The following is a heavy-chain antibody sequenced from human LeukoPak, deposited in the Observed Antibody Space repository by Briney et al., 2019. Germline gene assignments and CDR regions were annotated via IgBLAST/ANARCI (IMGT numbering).Heavy chain of an antibody. V-gene: IGHV3-21*01. Sequence: GGSLRLSCAASGFTFSIYSMNWVRQAPGKGLEWVSSITSTSRYIYYGDSVKGRFTISRDNAKNSLYLQMNSLRAEDTAVYYCARVGSPIVVAIFDYWGQGTLVTVSS. CDR1: GFTFSIYS. D-gene: IGHD3-22*01. J-gene: IGHJ4*02. CDR2: ITSTSRYI. CDR3: ARVGSPIVVAIFDY.